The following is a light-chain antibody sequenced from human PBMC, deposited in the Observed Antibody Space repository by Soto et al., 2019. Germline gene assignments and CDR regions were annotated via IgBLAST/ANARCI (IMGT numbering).Light chain of an antibody. J-gene: IGKJ3*01. Sequence: IQLTQSPSSLSASVGDGVSITCRASQDIGTYLAWYQQTPGKAPKLLIYAASTLQSGVPSMFSGSGSGTNFSLPISSLQPEDFATYYCHQLNYSPFTFGPRTKVDIK. CDR2: AAS. CDR3: HQLNYSPFT. V-gene: IGKV1-9*01. CDR1: QDIGTY.